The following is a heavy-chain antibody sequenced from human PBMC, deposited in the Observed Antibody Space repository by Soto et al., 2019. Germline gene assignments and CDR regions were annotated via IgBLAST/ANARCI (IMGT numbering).Heavy chain of an antibody. J-gene: IGHJ6*02. CDR2: ISWDGGST. CDR3: AKAAPSRYDFWSGYYPPDYYYGMDV. D-gene: IGHD3-3*01. CDR1: GFTFDDYT. V-gene: IGHV3-43*01. Sequence: GGSLRLSCAASGFTFDDYTMHWVRQAPGKGLEWVSLISWDGGSTYYADSVKGRFTISRDNSKNSLYLQMNSLRTEDTALYYCAKAAPSRYDFWSGYYPPDYYYGMDVWGQGTTVTVSS.